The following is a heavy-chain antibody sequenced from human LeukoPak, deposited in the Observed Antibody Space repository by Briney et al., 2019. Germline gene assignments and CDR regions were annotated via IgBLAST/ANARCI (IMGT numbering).Heavy chain of an antibody. Sequence: PGRSLRLSCAASGFTFDDYAMHWVRQAPGKGLEWVSGISWSSGSTAYADSVKGRFTISRDNANSSLSLLMNSLRVEDTALYYCAKWNRQPLVKGWFDTWGQGALVIVSS. V-gene: IGHV3-9*01. CDR2: ISWSSGST. D-gene: IGHD6-13*01. CDR3: AKWNRQPLVKGWFDT. CDR1: GFTFDDYA. J-gene: IGHJ5*02.